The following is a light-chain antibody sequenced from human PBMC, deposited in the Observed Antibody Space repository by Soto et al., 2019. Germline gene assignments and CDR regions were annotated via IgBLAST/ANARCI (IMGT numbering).Light chain of an antibody. CDR1: SSDIGGYDY. J-gene: IGLJ3*02. CDR3: SSYRTSTLV. V-gene: IGLV2-14*01. CDR2: EVT. Sequence: QSALTQPASVSGSPGQSITISCTGTSSDIGGYDYVSWYQQHPGKAPKLMIYEVTNRPSGVSDRFSGSKSGNTASLTISGLQAEDEADYYCSSYRTSTLVFGGGTKLTVL.